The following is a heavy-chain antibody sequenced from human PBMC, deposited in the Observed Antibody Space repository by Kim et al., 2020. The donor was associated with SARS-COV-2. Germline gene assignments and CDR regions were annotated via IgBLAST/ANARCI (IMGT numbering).Heavy chain of an antibody. V-gene: IGHV4-59*13. Sequence: SETLSLTCTVSGGSISSYYWSWIRQPPGKGLEWIGYIYYSGSTNYNPSLKSRVTISVDTSKNQFSLKLSSVTAADTAVYYCARDGWYYDSSGYYGPGYFDYWGQGTLVTVSS. J-gene: IGHJ4*02. CDR1: GGSISSYY. CDR3: ARDGWYYDSSGYYGPGYFDY. D-gene: IGHD3-22*01. CDR2: IYYSGST.